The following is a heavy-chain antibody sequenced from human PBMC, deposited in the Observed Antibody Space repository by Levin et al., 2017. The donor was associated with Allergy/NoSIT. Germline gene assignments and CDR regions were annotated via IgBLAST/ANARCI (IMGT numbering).Heavy chain of an antibody. CDR1: GFTFSSYS. CDR3: ARSRGASYCSGGSCRFLFDY. V-gene: IGHV3-48*01. J-gene: IGHJ4*02. D-gene: IGHD2-15*01. Sequence: ASVKVSCAASGFTFSSYSMNWVRQAPGKGLEWVSYISSSSSTIYYADSVKGRFTISRDNAKNSLYLQMNSLRAEDTAVYYCARSRGASYCSGGSCRFLFDYWGQGTLVTVSS. CDR2: ISSSSSTI.